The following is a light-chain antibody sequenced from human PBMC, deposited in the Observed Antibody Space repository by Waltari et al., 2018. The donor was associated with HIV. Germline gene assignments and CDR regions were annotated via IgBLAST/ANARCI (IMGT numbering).Light chain of an antibody. J-gene: IGLJ3*02. CDR1: SDDVGNYNY. CDR3: SSYVGSSTAWL. V-gene: IGLV2-14*03. Sequence: SALSLPAPVPGSPGQPIVISCTGTSDDVGNYNYVSWYQQHPGKAPTLVIYDVTSRPSGVSDRFSASKSGHTASLTISGLQADDEADYYCSSYVGSSTAWLFGGGTKLTV. CDR2: DVT.